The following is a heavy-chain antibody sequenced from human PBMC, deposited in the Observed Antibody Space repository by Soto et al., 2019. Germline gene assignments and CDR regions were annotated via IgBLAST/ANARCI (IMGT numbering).Heavy chain of an antibody. CDR2: IIPVFGTA. CDR1: GGTFISYA. V-gene: IGHV1-69*01. D-gene: IGHD4-17*01. CDR3: ARGRVTTYLTACDY. Sequence: QVQLVQPGAEVKKPGSSVKVSCKVSGGTFISYAISWVRQAPGRGLEWMGGIIPVFGTANYTQKFQGRDTITADESTSTAYMELSSLRSEDTALYYCARGRVTTYLTACDYWGQGTLVTVSS. J-gene: IGHJ4*02.